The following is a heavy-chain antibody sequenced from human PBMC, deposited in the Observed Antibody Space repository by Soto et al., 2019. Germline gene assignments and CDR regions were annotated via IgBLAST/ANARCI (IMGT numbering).Heavy chain of an antibody. V-gene: IGHV3-33*01. D-gene: IGHD2-2*01. CDR2: IWYDGSNK. CDR3: ARDRYCSSTSCYVSYFDY. J-gene: IGHJ4*02. CDR1: GFTFSSYG. Sequence: QVQLVESGGGVVQPGRSLRLSCAASGFTFSSYGMHWVRQAPGKGLEWVAVIWYDGSNKYYADSVKGRFTISRDNSKNTRYLQMNSLRAEDTAVYYCARDRYCSSTSCYVSYFDYWGQGTLVTVSS.